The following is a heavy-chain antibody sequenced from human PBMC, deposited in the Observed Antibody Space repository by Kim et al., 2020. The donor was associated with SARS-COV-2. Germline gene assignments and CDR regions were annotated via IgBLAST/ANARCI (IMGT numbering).Heavy chain of an antibody. J-gene: IGHJ6*02. Sequence: PETLSLTCAVSGGSFTGYYWTWIRQPPGRGLEWIGEINPSTDTYYNPSLRSRVTISPDTSKNHFSLKLTSVTAADTAVYFCARVVYDSSDYYYGDYFGMDVWGQGTTVIVSS. CDR3: ARVVYDSSDYYYGDYFGMDV. D-gene: IGHD3-16*01. V-gene: IGHV4-34*01. CDR1: GGSFTGYY. CDR2: INPSTDT.